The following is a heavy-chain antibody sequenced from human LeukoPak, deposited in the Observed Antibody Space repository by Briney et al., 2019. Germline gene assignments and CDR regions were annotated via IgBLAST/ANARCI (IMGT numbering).Heavy chain of an antibody. V-gene: IGHV4-59*01. CDR3: ARGMYQLPHYYYYYYYMDV. CDR1: GVSLSSYY. J-gene: IGHJ6*03. Sequence: SETLSLTCTVSGVSLSSYYWSWIRPPPGKGLEWIGYIYYSGSTNYNPSLKSRVTISVDTSKNQFSLKLSSVTAADTAVYYCARGMYQLPHYYYYYYYMDVWGKGTTVTVSS. D-gene: IGHD2-2*01. CDR2: IYYSGST.